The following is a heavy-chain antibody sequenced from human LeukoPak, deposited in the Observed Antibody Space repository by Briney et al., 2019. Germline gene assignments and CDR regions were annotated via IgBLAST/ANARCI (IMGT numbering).Heavy chain of an antibody. CDR1: GYTFTGYY. D-gene: IGHD3-22*01. Sequence: WASVKVSCKASGYTFTGYYMHWVRQAPGQGLEWMGWINPNSSGTNYAQKFQGRVTMTRDTSISTAYMELSRLRSDDTAVYYCARVVEYYDSSGYYYFDYWGQGTLVTVSS. V-gene: IGHV1-2*02. CDR3: ARVVEYYDSSGYYYFDY. CDR2: INPNSSGT. J-gene: IGHJ4*02.